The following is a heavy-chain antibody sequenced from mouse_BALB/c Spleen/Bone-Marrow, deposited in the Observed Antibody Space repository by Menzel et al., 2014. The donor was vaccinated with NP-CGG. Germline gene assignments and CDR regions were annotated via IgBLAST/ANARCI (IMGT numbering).Heavy chain of an antibody. CDR2: IDPASGNT. J-gene: IGHJ3*01. CDR3: ARSLYDGYFSWFAY. CDR1: GFNTKDTY. D-gene: IGHD2-3*01. Sequence: VQLQQSGAELVKPGASVKLSCTASGFNTKDTYMHWVKQRPEQGLEWIGRIDPASGNTKYDPKFQGKATITADTSSNTAYLQLSSLTSEDTAVYYCARSLYDGYFSWFAYWGQGTLVTVSA. V-gene: IGHV14-3*02.